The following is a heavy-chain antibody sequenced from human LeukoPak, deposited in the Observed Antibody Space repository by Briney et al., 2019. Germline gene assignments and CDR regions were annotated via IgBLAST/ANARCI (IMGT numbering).Heavy chain of an antibody. V-gene: IGHV1-2*02. Sequence: ASVKVSCKASGYTFTDYYMHWVRQAPGQGLEWMGWINPNSGGTNYAQKFQGRVTMTRDTSISTAYMELSRLRSDDTAVYYCARVYSCGWYYFDYWGQGTLVTVSS. D-gene: IGHD6-19*01. CDR3: ARVYSCGWYYFDY. J-gene: IGHJ4*02. CDR2: INPNSGGT. CDR1: GYTFTDYY.